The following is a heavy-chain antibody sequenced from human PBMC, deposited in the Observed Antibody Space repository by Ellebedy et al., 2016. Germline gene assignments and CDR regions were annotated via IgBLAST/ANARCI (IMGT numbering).Heavy chain of an antibody. D-gene: IGHD3-10*01. CDR1: GGSFSGYY. V-gene: IGHV4-34*01. Sequence: SETLSLXXAVYGGSFSGYYWSWIRQPPGKGLEWIGEINHSGSTNYNPSLKSRVTISVDTSKNQFSLKLSSVTAADTAVYYCARFQNYYGSGSRRAFDYWGQGTLVTVSS. CDR2: INHSGST. CDR3: ARFQNYYGSGSRRAFDY. J-gene: IGHJ4*02.